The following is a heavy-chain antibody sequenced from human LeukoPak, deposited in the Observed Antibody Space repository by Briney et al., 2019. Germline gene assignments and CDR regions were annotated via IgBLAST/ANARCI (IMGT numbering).Heavy chain of an antibody. D-gene: IGHD6-13*01. CDR2: NYHSGST. CDR3: ARSAKAAGADWFDP. J-gene: IGHJ5*02. V-gene: IGHV4-4*02. Sequence: SETLSLTCAVSGASITSGNWWTWVRQPPGKGLEWVGENYHSGSTHYNPSLKSRVTLSVDKSNNQFSLTLTSVTAADTAFYYCARSAKAAGADWFDPWGQGTLVTVSS. CDR1: GASITSGNW.